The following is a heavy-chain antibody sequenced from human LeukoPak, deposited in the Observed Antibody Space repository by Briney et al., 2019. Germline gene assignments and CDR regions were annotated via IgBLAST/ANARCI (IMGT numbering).Heavy chain of an antibody. CDR1: GYTFTGYF. CDR3: ARDDGYNGDVDY. Sequence: ASVKVSCKASGYTFTGYFMHWVRQAPGQGLEWMGWINPDSGDTIYGQKFQGRVTMTRDTSSNSVYMELSRLRSDDTAVYYCARDDGYNGDVDYWGQGALVTVSS. CDR2: INPDSGDT. V-gene: IGHV1-2*02. J-gene: IGHJ4*02. D-gene: IGHD5-24*01.